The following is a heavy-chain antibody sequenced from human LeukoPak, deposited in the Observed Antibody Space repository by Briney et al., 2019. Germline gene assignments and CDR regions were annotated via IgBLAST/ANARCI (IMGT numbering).Heavy chain of an antibody. Sequence: PGGSLRLSRAASGFTFDDYAMHWVRQAPGKGLEWVSLISGDGGSTYYADSVKGRFTISRDNSKNSLYLQMNSLRTEDTALYYCAKGRFDSSGYYYFDYWGQGTLVTVSS. CDR3: AKGRFDSSGYYYFDY. CDR1: GFTFDDYA. J-gene: IGHJ4*02. V-gene: IGHV3-43*02. CDR2: ISGDGGST. D-gene: IGHD3-22*01.